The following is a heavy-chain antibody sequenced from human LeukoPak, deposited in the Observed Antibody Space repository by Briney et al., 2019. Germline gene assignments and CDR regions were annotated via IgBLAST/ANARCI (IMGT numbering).Heavy chain of an antibody. CDR3: ARNTFWVREYHFDY. CDR2: INLNSGGT. V-gene: IGHV1-2*02. CDR1: GYTFSGYY. J-gene: IGHJ4*02. Sequence: GASVKVSCKASGYTFSGYYMHWVRQAPGQGLEWMGWINLNSGGTNYAQKFQGRVTMTRDTSINTAYMELSRLRSDDTAVYYCARNTFWVREYHFDYWGREPWSPSPQ. D-gene: IGHD3-10*01.